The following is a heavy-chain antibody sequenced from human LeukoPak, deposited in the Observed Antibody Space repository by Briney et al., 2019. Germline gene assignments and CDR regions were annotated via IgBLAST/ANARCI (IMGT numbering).Heavy chain of an antibody. CDR2: ISTSGGSS. CDR3: AKDLGAGSGPYPFDY. V-gene: IGHV3-23*01. CDR1: GFTFGSYA. Sequence: GGSLRLSCAASGFTFGSYAMSWVRQAPGKGLEWVSAISTSGGSSYYADSVKGRFTISRDNSKNTLYLQMNSLRAEDTAVYYCAKDLGAGSGPYPFDYWGQGTLVTVSS. J-gene: IGHJ4*02. D-gene: IGHD1-26*01.